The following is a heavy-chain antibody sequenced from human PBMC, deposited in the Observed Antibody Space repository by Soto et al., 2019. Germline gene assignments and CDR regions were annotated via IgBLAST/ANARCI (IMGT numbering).Heavy chain of an antibody. J-gene: IGHJ6*02. Sequence: EVQLLESGGALVQPGGSLRLSCAATGFTLTNYGMSWVRQAPGKGLEWVSTITGSGATTYYADSVEGRFTISRDNSKNTLFVQMDSLRAEDTAVYYCAKYRLRGLMIYYYGLDVWGLGTTVTVSS. V-gene: IGHV3-23*01. CDR3: AKYRLRGLMIYYYGLDV. CDR2: ITGSGATT. CDR1: GFTLTNYG. D-gene: IGHD3-10*01.